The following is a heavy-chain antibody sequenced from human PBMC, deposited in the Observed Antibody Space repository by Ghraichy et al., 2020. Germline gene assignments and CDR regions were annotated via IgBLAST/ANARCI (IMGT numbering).Heavy chain of an antibody. CDR1: GFTFSSYE. J-gene: IGHJ2*01. CDR2: ISSSGSTI. Sequence: LSLTCAASGFTFSSYEMNWVRQAPGKGLEWVSYISSSGSTIYYADSVKGRFTISRDNAKNSLYLQMNSLRAEDTAVYYCARDRVADYGDVAPLDLWGRGTLVTVSS. CDR3: ARDRVADYGDVAPLDL. D-gene: IGHD4-17*01. V-gene: IGHV3-48*03.